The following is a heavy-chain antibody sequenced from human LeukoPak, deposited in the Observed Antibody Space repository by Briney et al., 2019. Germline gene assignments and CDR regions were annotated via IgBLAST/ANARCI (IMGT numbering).Heavy chain of an antibody. Sequence: GESLKISCTGSGYSFTSYWIGWVRQMPGKGLEWMGIIHPGDSDTRYSPSFQGQVIISVDKSISTAYLQWSSLRTSDTAMYHCARQAPYCGGSNCYSGVFDYWGQGTLVTVSS. J-gene: IGHJ4*02. D-gene: IGHD2-15*01. CDR2: IHPGDSDT. V-gene: IGHV5-51*01. CDR1: GYSFTSYW. CDR3: ARQAPYCGGSNCYSGVFDY.